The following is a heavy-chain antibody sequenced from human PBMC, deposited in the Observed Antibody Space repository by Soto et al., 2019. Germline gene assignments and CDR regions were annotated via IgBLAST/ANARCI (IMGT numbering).Heavy chain of an antibody. Sequence: QITLKESGPTLVKPTQTLTLTCTFSGFSLTTRPVGVGWIRQPPGQALEWLALIYWDDDKRYNPSLKTRVTITKDPSTNQVVLTMTNMDPVDPATYYCAHRQLYDGAWNEGTFDYWGQGALVTVSS. D-gene: IGHD1-1*01. CDR2: IYWDDDK. CDR3: AHRQLYDGAWNEGTFDY. V-gene: IGHV2-5*02. J-gene: IGHJ4*02. CDR1: GFSLTTRPVG.